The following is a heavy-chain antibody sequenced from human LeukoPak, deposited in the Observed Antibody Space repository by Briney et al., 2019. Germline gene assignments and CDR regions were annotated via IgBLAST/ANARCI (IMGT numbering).Heavy chain of an antibody. J-gene: IGHJ3*02. CDR3: ARGLLITMIVVDNAFDI. CDR1: GFTFSSYA. D-gene: IGHD3-22*01. CDR2: ISYDGSNK. Sequence: PGGSLRLSCAASGFTFSSYAMHWVRQAPGKGLEWVAVISYDGSNKYYADSVKGRFTISRDNSKNTLYLQMNSLRAEDTAVYYCARGLLITMIVVDNAFDIWGQGTMVTVSS. V-gene: IGHV3-30-3*01.